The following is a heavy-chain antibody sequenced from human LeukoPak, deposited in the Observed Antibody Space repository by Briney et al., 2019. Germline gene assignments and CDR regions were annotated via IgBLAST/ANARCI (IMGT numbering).Heavy chain of an antibody. Sequence: SETLSLTCTVSGYSISSGYYWSWIRQPAGKGLEWIGRIYTSGSTSYSPSLKSRVTISLDTSKNQFSLRLSSVTAAGTAVYYCARGGELLNYLGQGTLVTVSS. CDR3: ARGGELLNY. V-gene: IGHV4-61*02. D-gene: IGHD1-7*01. J-gene: IGHJ4*02. CDR1: GYSISSGYY. CDR2: IYTSGST.